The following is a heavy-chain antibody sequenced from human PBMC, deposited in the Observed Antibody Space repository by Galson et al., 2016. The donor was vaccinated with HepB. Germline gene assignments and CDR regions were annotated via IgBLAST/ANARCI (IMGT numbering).Heavy chain of an antibody. J-gene: IGHJ3*01. CDR2: INAGAGDT. Sequence: SVKVSCKASGYTLNNYATQWVRQAPGQRPEWMGWINAGAGDTKYSQKFQGRLTFTRDTSANTAYMELSSLKFEDTAVYYCARLLPGSGAFDVWGQGTMVVVSS. CDR3: ARLLPGSGAFDV. V-gene: IGHV1-3*01. CDR1: GYTLNNYA. D-gene: IGHD2-15*01.